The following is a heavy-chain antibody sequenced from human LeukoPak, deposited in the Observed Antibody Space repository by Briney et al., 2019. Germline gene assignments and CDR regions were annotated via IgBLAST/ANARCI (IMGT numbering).Heavy chain of an antibody. CDR2: IKSDGRT. V-gene: IGHV3-74*01. J-gene: IGHJ1*01. CDR3: ARAPSEIGGYYPEYFRH. CDR1: GFTLSSYL. D-gene: IGHD3-22*01. Sequence: PGGSLRLSCAASGFTLSSYLMHWVRQAPGKGLVWVSRIKSDGRTNYADSVKSRFTISRDNAKNTVSLQMNSLRAEDTGVYYCARAPSEIGGYYPEYFRHWGQGTLVIVSS.